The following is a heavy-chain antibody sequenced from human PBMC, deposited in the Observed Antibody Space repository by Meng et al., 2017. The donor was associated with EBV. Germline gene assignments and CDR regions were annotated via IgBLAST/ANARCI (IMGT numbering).Heavy chain of an antibody. D-gene: IGHD6-13*01. CDR3: ARRGYSSSRTEFDP. CDR1: GGSISSCSYY. Sequence: QLQLQESGPGLVTPAXXXXLTXXVAGGSISSCSYYWGWIRQPPGKGLEWIGSIYYSGSTYYNPSLKSRVTISVDTSKNQFSLKLSSVTAADTAVYYCARRGYSSSRTEFDPWGQGTLVTVSS. V-gene: IGHV4-39*07. J-gene: IGHJ5*02. CDR2: IYYSGST.